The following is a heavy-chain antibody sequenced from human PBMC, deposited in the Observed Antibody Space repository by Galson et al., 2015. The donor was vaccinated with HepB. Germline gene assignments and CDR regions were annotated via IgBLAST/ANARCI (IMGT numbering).Heavy chain of an antibody. D-gene: IGHD3-22*01. CDR1: GFTFSSYS. Sequence: SLRLSCAASGFTFSSYSMNWVRQAPGKGLEWVSYISSSSSTIYYADSVKGRFTISRDNAKNSLYLQMNSLRDEDTAVYYCARDYDSSGYYGVAFDIWGQGTMVTVSS. J-gene: IGHJ3*02. V-gene: IGHV3-48*02. CDR3: ARDYDSSGYYGVAFDI. CDR2: ISSSSSTI.